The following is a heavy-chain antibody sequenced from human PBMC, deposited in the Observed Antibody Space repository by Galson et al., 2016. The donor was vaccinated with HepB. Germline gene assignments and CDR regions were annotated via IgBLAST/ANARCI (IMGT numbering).Heavy chain of an antibody. CDR2: TFYPGMT. D-gene: IGHD3-22*01. Sequence: TLSLTCAVSGASVSSGGHHWNWIRQPPGKGLEWIGYTFYPGMTYYSPSLQSRVSMSLDSSKNSFSLMVTSVTAADTAIYYCARGNTWFWNLDLWGRGTLVTVSS. CDR3: ARGNTWFWNLDL. CDR1: GASVSSGGHH. J-gene: IGHJ2*01. V-gene: IGHV4-31*11.